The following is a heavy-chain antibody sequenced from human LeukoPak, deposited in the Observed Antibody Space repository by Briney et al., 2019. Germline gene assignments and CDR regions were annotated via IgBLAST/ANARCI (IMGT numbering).Heavy chain of an antibody. CDR3: AKDRGSSGWYPEDDY. Sequence: GGSLRLSCAASGFTFSSYAMSWVRQAPGKGLEWVSAISGSGGSTYHADSVKGRFTISRDNSKNTLYLQMNSLRAEDTAVYYCAKDRGSSGWYPEDDYWGQGTLVTVSS. D-gene: IGHD6-19*01. V-gene: IGHV3-23*01. CDR2: ISGSGGST. CDR1: GFTFSSYA. J-gene: IGHJ4*02.